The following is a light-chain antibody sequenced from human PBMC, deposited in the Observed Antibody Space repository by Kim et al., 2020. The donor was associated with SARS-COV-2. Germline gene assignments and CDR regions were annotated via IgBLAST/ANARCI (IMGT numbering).Light chain of an antibody. V-gene: IGKV3-20*01. CDR3: QQYGDSPLT. CDR1: QSVTSSY. CDR2: GAS. J-gene: IGKJ4*01. Sequence: APEERATHSCRASQSVTSSYLAWYQQKPGQPPSLLIYGASSRATGIPDRFSGSGSGTDFTLTISRLEPEDFAVYYCQQYGDSPLTFGGGTKVDIK.